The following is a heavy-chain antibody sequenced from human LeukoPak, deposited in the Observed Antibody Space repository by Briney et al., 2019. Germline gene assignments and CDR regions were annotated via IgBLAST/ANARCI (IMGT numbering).Heavy chain of an antibody. CDR3: ARDNSNRGDY. CDR2: INPNSGGT. Sequence: GASVKVSCKASGYTFTGYYMQLVRQAPVQGLEWRGWINPNSGGTNYAQKFQGRVTMTRDTSISTAYMELSRLRSDDTAVYYSARDNSNRGDYWGQGTLVTVSS. D-gene: IGHD4-23*01. J-gene: IGHJ4*02. CDR1: GYTFTGYY. V-gene: IGHV1-2*02.